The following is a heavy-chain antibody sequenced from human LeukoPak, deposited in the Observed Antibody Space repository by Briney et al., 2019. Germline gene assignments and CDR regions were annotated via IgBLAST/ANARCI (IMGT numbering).Heavy chain of an antibody. Sequence: GRSLRLSCAASGFTFSTYFMNWVRQAPGRGLEWVSSISTTSGYIYYADSVKGRFTISRDNAKNSLYLQTNSLRAEDTAVYYCARDESPRYYDNSDYYPDAFDIWGRGTMVTVSS. CDR2: ISTTSGYI. CDR3: ARDESPRYYDNSDYYPDAFDI. V-gene: IGHV3-21*01. D-gene: IGHD3-22*01. CDR1: GFTFSTYF. J-gene: IGHJ3*02.